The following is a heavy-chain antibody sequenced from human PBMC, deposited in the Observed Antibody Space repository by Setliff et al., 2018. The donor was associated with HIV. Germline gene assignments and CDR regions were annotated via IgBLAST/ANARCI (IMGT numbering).Heavy chain of an antibody. CDR2: ISGLGGGTI. Sequence: PGGSLRLSCATSGFTFGSYSSIWVRQAPGKGLEWVSYISGLGGGTIYYADSVRGRFNSSRDDGEKWVYLQMNSLRAEDTAVYYCARAGVVEGYYYYYYMDVWGKGTTVTVSS. V-gene: IGHV3-48*01. D-gene: IGHD2-15*01. CDR3: ARAGVVEGYYYYYYMDV. CDR1: GFTFGSYS. J-gene: IGHJ6*03.